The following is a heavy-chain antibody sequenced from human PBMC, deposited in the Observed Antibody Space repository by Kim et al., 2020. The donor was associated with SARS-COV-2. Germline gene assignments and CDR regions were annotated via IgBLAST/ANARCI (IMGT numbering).Heavy chain of an antibody. J-gene: IGHJ6*02. V-gene: IGHV3-11*04. CDR3: ARDHFCSSTSCYSYGMDV. D-gene: IGHD2-2*02. Sequence: VKGRFNISRDNAKNSLYLQMNSLRAEDTAVYYCARDHFCSSTSCYSYGMDVWGQGTTVTVSS.